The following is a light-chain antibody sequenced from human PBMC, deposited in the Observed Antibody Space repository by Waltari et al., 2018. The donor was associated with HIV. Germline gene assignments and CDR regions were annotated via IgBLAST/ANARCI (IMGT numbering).Light chain of an antibody. CDR2: EDI. CDR1: ALPKKY. CDR3: YSTDTSGKGV. J-gene: IGLJ3*02. V-gene: IGLV3-10*01. Sequence: SYELTQPPSVSVSPGQTARITCSGDALPKKYTYWFRQRSGQAPVLVLSEDIERPSGIPERFSGSSSGTMATLTISGAQVEDEADYYCYSTDTSGKGVFGGGTKLTVL.